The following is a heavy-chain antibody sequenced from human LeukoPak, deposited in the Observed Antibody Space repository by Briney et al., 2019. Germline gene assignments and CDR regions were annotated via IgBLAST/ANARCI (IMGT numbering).Heavy chain of an antibody. CDR1: GGSISSSNW. V-gene: IGHV4-4*02. D-gene: IGHD6-19*01. CDR3: ASTNIAVAGNTYYYYYGMDV. CDR2: IYHSGST. J-gene: IGHJ6*04. Sequence: EPSETLSLTCAVSGGSISSSNWWSWVRQPPGKGLEWIGEIYHSGSTNYNPSLKSRVTISVDKSKNQFSLKLSSVTAADTAVYYCASTNIAVAGNTYYYYYGMDVWGKGTTVTVSS.